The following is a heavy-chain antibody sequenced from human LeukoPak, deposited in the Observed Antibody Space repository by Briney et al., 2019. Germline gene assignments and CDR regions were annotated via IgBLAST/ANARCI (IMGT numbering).Heavy chain of an antibody. J-gene: IGHJ4*02. CDR1: GFSFSAYI. D-gene: IGHD6-19*01. CDR2: IRSDGSST. V-gene: IGHV3-64*01. CDR3: TRRYGGHSGWAGYHDS. Sequence: GGSLRLSCVASGFSFSAYIMHRVRQAPGKGLEYVSAIRSDGSSTFYPNSVKGRFTISRDNSKSTLYLQMGSLRAEDTAVYYCTRRYGGHSGWAGYHDSWGQGTLVTVSS.